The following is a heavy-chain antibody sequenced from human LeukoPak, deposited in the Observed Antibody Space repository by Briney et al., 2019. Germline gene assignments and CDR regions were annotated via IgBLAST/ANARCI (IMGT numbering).Heavy chain of an antibody. Sequence: SETLSLTCAVYGGSFSGYYWSWIRQPPGKGLEWIGEINHSGSTNYNPPLKSRFTISVYTSKNQFSLKLSSVTAADTAVYYCARGQFYGSGSYPTYYYYYYGMDVWGQGTTVTVSS. CDR2: INHSGST. CDR3: ARGQFYGSGSYPTYYYYYYGMDV. V-gene: IGHV4-34*01. CDR1: GGSFSGYY. D-gene: IGHD3-10*01. J-gene: IGHJ6*02.